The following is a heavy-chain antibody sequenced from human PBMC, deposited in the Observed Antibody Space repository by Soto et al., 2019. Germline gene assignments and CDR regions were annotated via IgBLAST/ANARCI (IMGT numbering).Heavy chain of an antibody. V-gene: IGHV3-21*01. D-gene: IGHD6-19*01. J-gene: IGHJ4*02. CDR1: GFPFSSYS. CDR2: ISSSSSHI. Sequence: EVQLVESGGGLVKPGGSLRLSCAASGFPFSSYSMNWVRQAPGKGLEWVSSISSSSSHIYYADSVKGRFTISRDNAKNSLYLQMNSLRAEDTAVYYCAREPTKIAVADKNYDWGQGTLVTVSS. CDR3: AREPTKIAVADKNYD.